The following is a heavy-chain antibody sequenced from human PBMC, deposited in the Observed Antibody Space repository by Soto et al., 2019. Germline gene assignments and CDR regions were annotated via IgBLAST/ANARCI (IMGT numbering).Heavy chain of an antibody. D-gene: IGHD2-2*01. CDR3: ARKPGGYAYFDY. CDR1: GDSVSSSIAA. Sequence: SQTRSLTCAISGDSVSSSIAAWNCISQSPSRGLEWLGRTYYRSKWYNDYAVSVKSRITINPDTSKNQFSLQLNSVTPEDTAVYYCARKPGGYAYFDYWGQGILGTVS. J-gene: IGHJ4*02. V-gene: IGHV6-1*01. CDR2: TYYRSKWYN.